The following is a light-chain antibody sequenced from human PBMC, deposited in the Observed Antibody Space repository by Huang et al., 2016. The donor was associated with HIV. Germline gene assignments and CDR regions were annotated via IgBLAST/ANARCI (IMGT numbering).Light chain of an antibody. Sequence: AIQMTQSPASLSASVGDRVTITCRASQDIGNALGWYQQRLGKAPKRLVSTASHLQSGVPSRFTGSGSGTHFTRTISGLQPEDFATYYCLQDYTYPWTFGQGTKVEI. V-gene: IGKV1-6*01. J-gene: IGKJ1*01. CDR3: LQDYTYPWT. CDR2: TAS. CDR1: QDIGNA.